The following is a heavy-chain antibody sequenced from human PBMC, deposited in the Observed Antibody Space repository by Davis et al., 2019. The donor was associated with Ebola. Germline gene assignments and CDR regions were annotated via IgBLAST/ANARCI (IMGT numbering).Heavy chain of an antibody. CDR2: IYYSGST. CDR1: GGSISSSSYY. CDR3: ARGGRRYCSGGSCYRIHYVNWFDP. J-gene: IGHJ5*02. Sequence: SETLSLTCPVSGGSISSSSYYWGWIRQPPGKGLEWIGSIYYSGSTNYNPSLKSRVTISVDTSKNQFSLKLSSVTAADTAVYYCARGGRRYCSGGSCYRIHYVNWFDPWGQGTLVTVSS. V-gene: IGHV4-39*07. D-gene: IGHD2-15*01.